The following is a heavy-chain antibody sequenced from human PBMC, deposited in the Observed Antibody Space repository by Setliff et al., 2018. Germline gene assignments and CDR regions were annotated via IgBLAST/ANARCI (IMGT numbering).Heavy chain of an antibody. V-gene: IGHV3-7*01. Sequence: GGSLRLSCAVSEFAFSSSWMTWVRQAPGKGLEWVANINEDGTDRKYVDSVKGRFTISRDNAKNSVYLQMSSLRAEDTAVYYCARDSHDIWGDHYSFFDYWGQGTLVTVSS. J-gene: IGHJ4*02. D-gene: IGHD3-3*01. CDR1: EFAFSSSW. CDR2: INEDGTDR. CDR3: ARDSHDIWGDHYSFFDY.